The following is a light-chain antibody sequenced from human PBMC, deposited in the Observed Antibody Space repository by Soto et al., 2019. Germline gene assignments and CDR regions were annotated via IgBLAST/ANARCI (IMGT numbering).Light chain of an antibody. V-gene: IGKV3-15*01. CDR1: QGVSRK. Sequence: DIVMTQSQATLSVAPGERVTFSCRASQGVSRKLAWYQHKPGQAPRLLISGASTGATGIPARFSGSGSGTEFTLTISSLQSEDCAIYYCQQYHTWPFTFGGGTKVEIK. CDR2: GAS. CDR3: QQYHTWPFT. J-gene: IGKJ4*01.